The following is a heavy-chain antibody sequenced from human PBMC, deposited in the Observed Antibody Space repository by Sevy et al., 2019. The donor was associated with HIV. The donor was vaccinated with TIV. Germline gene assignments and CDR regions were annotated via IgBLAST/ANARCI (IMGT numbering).Heavy chain of an antibody. CDR1: GYTFSDSGYY. V-gene: IGHV1-2*02. J-gene: IGHJ6*02. CDR2: INPKSGAT. Sequence: ASVKVSCKASGYTFSDSGYYVHWVRQAPGQGLEWMGWINPKSGATNYAQKFPGRVTMTRDTSVSTANMELSRLTSDDTAVYYCARESYDFWTGPVDYDYGMDVWGQGTTVTVSS. D-gene: IGHD3-3*01. CDR3: ARESYDFWTGPVDYDYGMDV.